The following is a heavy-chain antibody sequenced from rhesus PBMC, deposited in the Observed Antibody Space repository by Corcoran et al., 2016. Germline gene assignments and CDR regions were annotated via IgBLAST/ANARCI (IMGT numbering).Heavy chain of an antibody. Sequence: QVQLQESGPGLVKPSVTLSPTCAVSGYSISSGYGWCWIRQPPGKGREWIGYISYSGSSYYTPSFKSRVTISIDTSKNQFSLKLSSVTAADTAVYYCARVRSSTYCSDYWGQGVLVTVSS. CDR1: GYSISSGYG. CDR3: ARVRSSTYCSDY. CDR2: ISYSGSS. J-gene: IGHJ4*01. D-gene: IGHD2-15*01. V-gene: IGHV4-127*01.